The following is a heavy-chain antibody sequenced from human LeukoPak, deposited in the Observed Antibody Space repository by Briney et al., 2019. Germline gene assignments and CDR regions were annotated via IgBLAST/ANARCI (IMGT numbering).Heavy chain of an antibody. Sequence: GSLRLSCAASGFTFSSYSMNWVRQAPGKGLEWVSYISSSSTIYYADSVKGRFSISRDNSKNTLFLQMNSLRAEDTAVYYCARGGYSSSWYHFDYWGQGTLVTVSS. J-gene: IGHJ4*02. CDR2: ISSSSTI. D-gene: IGHD6-13*01. CDR3: ARGGYSSSWYHFDY. CDR1: GFTFSSYS. V-gene: IGHV3-48*01.